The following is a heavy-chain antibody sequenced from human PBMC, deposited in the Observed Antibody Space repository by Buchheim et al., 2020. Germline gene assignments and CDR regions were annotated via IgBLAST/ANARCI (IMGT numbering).Heavy chain of an antibody. CDR3: ARSDFRIAVAGSYYYYYYGMDV. J-gene: IGHJ6*02. CDR2: INTNTGNP. V-gene: IGHV7-4-1*01. CDR1: GYTFTSYA. Sequence: QVQLVQSGAEVKKPGASMKLSCKASGYTFTSYAIHWVRQAPGQGLEWMGWINTNTGNPTYAQGFTGRFVFSLDTSVSTAYLQICSLKAEDTAVYYCARSDFRIAVAGSYYYYYYGMDVWGQGTT. D-gene: IGHD6-19*01.